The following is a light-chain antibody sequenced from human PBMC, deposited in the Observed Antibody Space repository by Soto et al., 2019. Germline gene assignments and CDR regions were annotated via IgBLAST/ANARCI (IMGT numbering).Light chain of an antibody. CDR2: AAS. V-gene: IGKV1-39*01. J-gene: IGKJ2*01. Sequence: DFQMTQSPPSLSASVGARVIITCRASDTIRSYLNWYQQQPGKAPKVLMYAASSWQRGVPSRFRGTRTGTDFTLTISTLQTEDYATYDSLQSYSPSYSFGRGTKLQI. CDR1: DTIRSY. CDR3: LQSYSPSYS.